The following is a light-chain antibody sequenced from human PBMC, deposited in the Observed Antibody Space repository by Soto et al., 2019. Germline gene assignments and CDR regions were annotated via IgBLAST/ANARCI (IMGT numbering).Light chain of an antibody. CDR1: GSNIGNNP. J-gene: IGLJ1*01. CDR2: SND. CDR3: ASWDDSLSAFV. V-gene: IGLV1-44*01. Sequence: QSVLTQPPSASGSPGQRVTVSCSRRGSNIGNNPVNRFQQLPGTAPKLLIYSNDQRPSGVPDRFSGSRSSTSASLAIGGLQSEDEADYYCASWDDSLSAFVFGTGTKVTVL.